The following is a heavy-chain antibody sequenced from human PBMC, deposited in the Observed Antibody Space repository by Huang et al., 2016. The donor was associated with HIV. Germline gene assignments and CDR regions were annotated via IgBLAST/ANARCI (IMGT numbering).Heavy chain of an antibody. CDR2: IEQRGTT. CDR1: GGSFNGHF. CDR3: ARPRMTEGNSDSTWSYFDS. V-gene: IGHV4-34*01. D-gene: IGHD2-21*02. Sequence: QVRLHQWGTGVLKPSETLSLKCAVYGGSFNGHFWTWIRQSPGKGLEWIGEIEQRGTTSSNPSLKSRVTMSLDTSKSQFYLNLTSVTATDTATYYCARPRMTEGNSDSTWSYFDSWGQGTPVIVSS. J-gene: IGHJ4*02.